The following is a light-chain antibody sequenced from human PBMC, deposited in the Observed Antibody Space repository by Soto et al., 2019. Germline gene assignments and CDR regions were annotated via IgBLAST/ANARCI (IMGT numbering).Light chain of an antibody. V-gene: IGLV1-51*01. CDR1: SSNIGNNY. J-gene: IGLJ2*01. Sequence: QSVLTQPPSGSAAPGKKVTIYCSGSSSNIGNNYVSWYQQLPGTAPKLLIYDNNERPSGIPDRFSGSKSGTSATLGITGLQTGDEADYYCGTWDSSLSSVVFGGGTKLTVL. CDR2: DNN. CDR3: GTWDSSLSSVV.